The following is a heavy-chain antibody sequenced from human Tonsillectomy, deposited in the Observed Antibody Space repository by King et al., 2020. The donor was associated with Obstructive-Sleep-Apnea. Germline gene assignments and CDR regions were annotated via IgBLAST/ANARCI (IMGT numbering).Heavy chain of an antibody. Sequence: VQLVESGGGLVQPGGSLRLSCAASRFTFSSYAMDWVRQAPVKGLEWVSTISGSGDSTYYADSVKGRFTISRDNSKHTLYLQMNSLRAEDTAVYYCAKQNSGWYSGFDYWGQGTLVTVSS. CDR2: ISGSGDST. V-gene: IGHV3-23*04. D-gene: IGHD6-19*01. J-gene: IGHJ4*02. CDR3: AKQNSGWYSGFDY. CDR1: RFTFSSYA.